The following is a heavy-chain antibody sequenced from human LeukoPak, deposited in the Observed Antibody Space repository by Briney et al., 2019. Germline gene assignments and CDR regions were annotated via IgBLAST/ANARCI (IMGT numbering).Heavy chain of an antibody. CDR3: ARLSSSWSASVD. CDR1: GGSISSYY. V-gene: IGHV4-59*08. D-gene: IGHD6-13*01. J-gene: IGHJ4*02. CDR2: IYYSGST. Sequence: SETLSLTCTVSGGSISSYYWSWIRQPPGKGLEWIGYIYYSGSTNYNPSLKSRVTISVDTSKNQFSLKLSSVTAADTAVYYCARLSSSWSASVDWGQGTLVTVSS.